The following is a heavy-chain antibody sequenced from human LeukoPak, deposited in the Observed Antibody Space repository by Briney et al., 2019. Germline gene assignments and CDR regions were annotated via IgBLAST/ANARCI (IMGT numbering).Heavy chain of an antibody. V-gene: IGHV4-61*01. CDR2: TYYSGST. Sequence: SETLSLTCTVSGGSVSSGSYYWSWIRQPPGKGLEWIGYTYYSGSTNYNPSLKSRVTISVDTSKNQFYLKLSSVTAADTAVYHCARGPIVVVPAANYYYYGMDVWGQGTTVTVSS. D-gene: IGHD2-2*01. CDR3: ARGPIVVVPAANYYYYGMDV. J-gene: IGHJ6*02. CDR1: GGSVSSGSYY.